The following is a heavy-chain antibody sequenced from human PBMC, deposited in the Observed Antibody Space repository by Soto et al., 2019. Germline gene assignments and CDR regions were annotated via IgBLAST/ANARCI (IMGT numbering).Heavy chain of an antibody. V-gene: IGHV3-21*01. CDR2: IRGFSPYT. Sequence: GGSLRLSCVASGFTFRTYTMNWVRQAPGKGLEWVSGIRGFSPYTFYAESVKGRFTISRDNAKNSLYLQMNSLGVEDTAVYYCARDRGYDAHDYYHNAMDVWGQGTTGTVSS. J-gene: IGHJ6*02. CDR3: ARDRGYDAHDYYHNAMDV. D-gene: IGHD2-15*01. CDR1: GFTFRTYT.